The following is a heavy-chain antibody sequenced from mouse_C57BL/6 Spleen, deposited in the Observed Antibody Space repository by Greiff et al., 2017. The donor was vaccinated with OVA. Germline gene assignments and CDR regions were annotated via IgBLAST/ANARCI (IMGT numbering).Heavy chain of an antibody. CDR1: GYTFTDYN. Sequence: VQLQQSGPELVKPGASVKIPCKASGYTFTDYNMDWVKQSHGKSLEWIGDINPNNGGTIYNQKFKGKATLTVDKSSSTAYMELRSLTSEDTAVDYCARNYFGSSYFDYWGKGTTLTVSS. J-gene: IGHJ2*01. D-gene: IGHD1-1*01. CDR2: INPNNGGT. CDR3: ARNYFGSSYFDY. V-gene: IGHV1-18*01.